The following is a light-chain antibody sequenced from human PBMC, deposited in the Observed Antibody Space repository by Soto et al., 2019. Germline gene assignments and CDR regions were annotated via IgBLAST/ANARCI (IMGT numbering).Light chain of an antibody. Sequence: DIQMTQSPSPLSASVGDRVTITCRASQGIGDYLAWYQQKPGQVPELLIYAASTVQPGVPSRFSGSGSGTDFTLTISSLQPEDVATYYYQKYNSAPLTFGGGTKVEI. CDR3: QKYNSAPLT. V-gene: IGKV1-27*01. J-gene: IGKJ4*01. CDR1: QGIGDY. CDR2: AAS.